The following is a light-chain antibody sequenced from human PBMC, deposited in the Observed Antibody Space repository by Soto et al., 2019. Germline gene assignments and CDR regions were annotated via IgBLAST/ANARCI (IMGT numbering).Light chain of an antibody. Sequence: QSALTQPASVSGSPGQSITISCSGISPDFGVSWYQHLPGKAPKLLIFEVSNRPSGVSTRFSGSKSGNMAFLTISGLQSEDEGLYHCSSYSSTTTLFGGGTKVTVL. J-gene: IGLJ2*01. CDR3: SSYSSTTTL. V-gene: IGLV2-14*01. CDR1: SPDFGV. CDR2: EVS.